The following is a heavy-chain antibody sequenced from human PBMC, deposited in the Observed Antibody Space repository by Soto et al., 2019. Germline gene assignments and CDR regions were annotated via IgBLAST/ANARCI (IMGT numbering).Heavy chain of an antibody. V-gene: IGHV1-69*13. J-gene: IGHJ4*02. CDR2: IIPIFGTA. Sequence: SVKVSCKASGGTFSSYAISCVLQSPLQGLEWMGGIIPIFGTANYAQKFQGRVTITADESTSTAYMELSSLRSEDTAVYYCARTGAYSNYAPYYFDYWGQGTLVTVSS. CDR3: ARTGAYSNYAPYYFDY. D-gene: IGHD4-4*01. CDR1: GGTFSSYA.